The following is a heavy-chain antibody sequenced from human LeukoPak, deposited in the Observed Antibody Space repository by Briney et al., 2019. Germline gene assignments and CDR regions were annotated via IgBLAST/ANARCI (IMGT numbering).Heavy chain of an antibody. V-gene: IGHV1-2*06. CDR2: INPNSGGT. Sequence: ASVKVSCKASGYTFTGYYMHWVRQAPGQGLEWMGRINPNSGGTNYAQKFQGRVTMTRDTSISTAYMELSRLRSDDTAVYYCARDPSYNDYGGNNWFDPWGQGTLVTVSP. CDR3: ARDPSYNDYGGNNWFDP. CDR1: GYTFTGYY. D-gene: IGHD4-23*01. J-gene: IGHJ5*02.